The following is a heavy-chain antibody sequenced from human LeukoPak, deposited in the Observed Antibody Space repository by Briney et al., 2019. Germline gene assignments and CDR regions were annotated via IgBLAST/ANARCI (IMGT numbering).Heavy chain of an antibody. J-gene: IGHJ3*02. CDR2: ISGSGGST. CDR3: AKDRDDYVWGSYLGAFDI. CDR1: GFTFSSYG. Sequence: GGSLRLSCAASGFTFSSYGMSWVRQAPGKGLEWVSAISGSGGSTYYADSVKGRFNISRDNSKNTLYLQMNSLRAEDTAVFYCAKDRDDYVWGSYLGAFDIWGQGTMVTVSS. D-gene: IGHD3-16*01. V-gene: IGHV3-23*01.